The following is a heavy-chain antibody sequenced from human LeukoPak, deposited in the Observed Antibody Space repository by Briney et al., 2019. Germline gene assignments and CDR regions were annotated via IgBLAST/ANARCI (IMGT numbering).Heavy chain of an antibody. Sequence: SETLSLTCSVSGGSISSGHYYWAWIRRPPGKGLQWIGSIYYSGSTYYNPSLKSRVTISVDTAKNQFSLKLSSVTAADTAVYYCARGWIDYDSSGYYPTYDYWGQGTLVTVSS. CDR1: GGSISSGHYY. CDR3: ARGWIDYDSSGYYPTYDY. V-gene: IGHV4-39*07. J-gene: IGHJ4*02. CDR2: IYYSGST. D-gene: IGHD3-22*01.